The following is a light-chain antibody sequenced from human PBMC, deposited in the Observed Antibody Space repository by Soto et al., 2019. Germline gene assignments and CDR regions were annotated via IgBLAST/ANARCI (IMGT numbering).Light chain of an antibody. CDR1: QSISSW. Sequence: DIQVTQSPSTLSSSLVGRVTITCRASQSISSWLAWYQQKPGKAPKLLIYKASSLESGVPSRFSGSGSGTEFTLTISSLQPDDFATYYCQQYNSYSSFGQGTKVDNK. V-gene: IGKV1-5*03. CDR2: KAS. J-gene: IGKJ1*01. CDR3: QQYNSYSS.